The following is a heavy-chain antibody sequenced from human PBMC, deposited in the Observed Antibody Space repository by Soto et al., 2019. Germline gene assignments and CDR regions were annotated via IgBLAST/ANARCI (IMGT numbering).Heavy chain of an antibody. J-gene: IGHJ4*02. V-gene: IGHV3-11*01. D-gene: IGHD3-22*01. CDR3: GRDTYYDGSGYHSGGVDF. CDR2: ISGSGGII. Sequence: QVQLVESGGGSVKPGGSLRLSCAASGFTFGGFYMGWIRQAPGRGLEWVSFISGSGGIIYLADSVKGRFAISRDNTKNSLYLQMNSLRAEDTVVYYCGRDTYYDGSGYHSGGVDFWGQGTLVTVSS. CDR1: GFTFGGFY.